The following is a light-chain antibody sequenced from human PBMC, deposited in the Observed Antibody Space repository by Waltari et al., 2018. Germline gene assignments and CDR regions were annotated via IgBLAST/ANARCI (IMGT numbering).Light chain of an antibody. J-gene: IGKJ1*01. CDR1: QSISSW. CDR2: KAS. V-gene: IGKV1-5*03. Sequence: DIQMTQSPSTLSTSVGDRVTITYRASQSISSWLAWYQQKPGKAPKLLIYKASSLKSGVPSRFSGSGSGTEFTLTISSLQPDDFATYYCQQYNSYPSFGQGTKVEIK. CDR3: QQYNSYPS.